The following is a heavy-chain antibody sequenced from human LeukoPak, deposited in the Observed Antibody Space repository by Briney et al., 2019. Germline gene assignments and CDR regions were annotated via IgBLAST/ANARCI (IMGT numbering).Heavy chain of an antibody. CDR1: GASVNTNIYY. Sequence: PSDTLSLTCTVSGASVNTNIYYWAWIRQAPGKGLEWIGSIFYSGSTYYNPSLKSRVTIPIDTSKNHFSLKLTSVTAADTAVYYCTRSGGYTSSFNWGQGTLLTVSS. CDR2: IFYSGST. D-gene: IGHD6-19*01. V-gene: IGHV4-39*01. J-gene: IGHJ4*02. CDR3: TRSGGYTSSFN.